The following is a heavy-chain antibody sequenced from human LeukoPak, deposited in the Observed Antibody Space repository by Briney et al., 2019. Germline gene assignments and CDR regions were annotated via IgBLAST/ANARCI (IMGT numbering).Heavy chain of an antibody. J-gene: IGHJ6*03. CDR1: GGSISSYY. CDR2: IYYSGST. V-gene: IGHV4-59*01. CDR3: ARVRRYYYMDV. Sequence: SETLSLTCTVSGGSISSYYWSWIRQPPGKGLEWIGYIYYSGSTNYNPSLKSRVTISVDTSKNQFSLKLSSVTAADTAVYYCARVRRYYYMDVWGKGTTVTVSS.